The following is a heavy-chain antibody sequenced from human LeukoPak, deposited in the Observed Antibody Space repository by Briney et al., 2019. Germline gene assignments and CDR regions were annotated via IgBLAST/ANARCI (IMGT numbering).Heavy chain of an antibody. V-gene: IGHV3-66*02. J-gene: IGHJ4*02. CDR3: ARGIPVASTYYFDY. CDR2: LYSGGST. CDR1: GFTVSSDY. D-gene: IGHD6-19*01. Sequence: AGSLRLSCAASGFTVSSDYMSWVRQAPGKGMEQVSVLYSGGSTYYADSVKGRFSVSRDNSKNTLYLQMNSLRTEDTAAYYCARGIPVASTYYFDYWGQGTLVTVSS.